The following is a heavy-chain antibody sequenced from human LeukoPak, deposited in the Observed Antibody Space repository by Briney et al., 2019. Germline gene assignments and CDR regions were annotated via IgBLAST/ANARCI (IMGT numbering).Heavy chain of an antibody. V-gene: IGHV4-59*11. CDR1: GGSISSHY. CDR2: VFNSGTT. J-gene: IGHJ3*02. CDR3: ARRFRVVDIHVDAFDM. D-gene: IGHD2-15*01. Sequence: SETLSLTCTVSGGSISSHYWSWIRQPPGRGLEWIGYVFNSGTTDQNPSLKGRVTISLDTSKNHVSLRLTSVTAADTAVYYCARRFRVVDIHVDAFDMWGQGTMVTVSS.